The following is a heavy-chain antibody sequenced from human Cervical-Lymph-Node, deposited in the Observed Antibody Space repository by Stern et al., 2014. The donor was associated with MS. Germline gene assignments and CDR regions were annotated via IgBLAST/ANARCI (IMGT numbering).Heavy chain of an antibody. CDR3: ARELEGDTFFDH. CDR1: GYTFTSYV. D-gene: IGHD1-26*01. J-gene: IGHJ4*02. Sequence: VQLVESGAEVKKPGASMKIYCKASGYTFTSYVIHWVRQAPGQRLEWIGWLHGGNGNTKYSRKFQGRVPITRYTSASTAYMELSGLRSEDTAVYYCARELEGDTFFDHWGQGTLVTVSS. CDR2: LHGGNGNT. V-gene: IGHV1-3*01.